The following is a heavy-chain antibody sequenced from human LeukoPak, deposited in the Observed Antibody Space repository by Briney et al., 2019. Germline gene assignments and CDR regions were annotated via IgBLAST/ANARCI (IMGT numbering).Heavy chain of an antibody. D-gene: IGHD1-26*01. Sequence: GGSLRLSCAASGFTFSNSWMAWVRQTPGKGLERVANIKEDGSETYYVDSVRGRFSISRDNAKNSLYLQMNSLRAEDMALYYCAKDMGGSANDAFDIWGQGTMVTVSS. J-gene: IGHJ3*02. CDR3: AKDMGGSANDAFDI. V-gene: IGHV3-7*03. CDR1: GFTFSNSW. CDR2: IKEDGSET.